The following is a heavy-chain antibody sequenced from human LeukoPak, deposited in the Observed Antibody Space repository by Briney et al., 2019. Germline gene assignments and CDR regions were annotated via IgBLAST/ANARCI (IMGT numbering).Heavy chain of an antibody. CDR3: ARSSGSGSYAWYFDL. D-gene: IGHD3-10*01. Sequence: SETLSLTCTVSGGSVSSVNYYWSWIRQPPGKGLEWIGYVYDSVTTNYNPSLKSRVTISVDTSKNQFSLKLNSVTAADTAVYYCARSSGSGSYAWYFDLWGRGALVTVSS. J-gene: IGHJ2*01. CDR2: VYDSVTT. V-gene: IGHV4-61*01. CDR1: GGSVSSVNYY.